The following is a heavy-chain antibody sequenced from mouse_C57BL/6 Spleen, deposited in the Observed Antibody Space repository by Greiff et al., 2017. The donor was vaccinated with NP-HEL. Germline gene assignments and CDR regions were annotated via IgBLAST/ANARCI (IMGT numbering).Heavy chain of an antibody. CDR2: IWSGGST. D-gene: IGHD2-3*01. CDR1: GFSLTSYG. CDR3: ARYDGYYGYAMDY. J-gene: IGHJ4*01. V-gene: IGHV2-2*01. Sequence: VQLQQSGPGLVQPSQSLSITCTVSGFSLTSYGVHWVRQSPGKGLEWLGVIWSGGSTDYNAAFISRLSISKDNSKSQVFFKMNSLQADDTAIYYCARYDGYYGYAMDYWGQGTSVTVSS.